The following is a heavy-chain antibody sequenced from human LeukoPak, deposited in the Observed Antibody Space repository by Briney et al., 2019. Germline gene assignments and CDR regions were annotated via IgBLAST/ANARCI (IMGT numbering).Heavy chain of an antibody. CDR1: GGSISSYY. CDR3: ARHPPYEGWFDP. D-gene: IGHD2-8*01. V-gene: IGHV4-59*08. J-gene: IGHJ5*02. Sequence: SETLSLTCTVSGGSISSYYWSWIRQPPGKGLEWIGYIYYSGSTNYNPSLKSRVTISVDTSKNQFSLKLSSVTAADTAMYYCARHPPYEGWFDPWGQGTLVTVSS. CDR2: IYYSGST.